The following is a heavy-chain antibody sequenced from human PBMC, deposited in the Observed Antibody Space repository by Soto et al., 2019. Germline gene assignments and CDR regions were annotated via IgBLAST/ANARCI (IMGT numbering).Heavy chain of an antibody. J-gene: IGHJ3*02. V-gene: IGHV3-43*01. Sequence: PVGSLRLSCAASGFTFDDYTMHWVRQAPGKGLEWVSLISWDGGSTYYADSVKGRFTISRDNSKNSLYLQMNSLRTEDTALYYCAKARSVVAANDAFDIWGQGTMVTVSS. CDR3: AKARSVVAANDAFDI. D-gene: IGHD5-12*01. CDR2: ISWDGGST. CDR1: GFTFDDYT.